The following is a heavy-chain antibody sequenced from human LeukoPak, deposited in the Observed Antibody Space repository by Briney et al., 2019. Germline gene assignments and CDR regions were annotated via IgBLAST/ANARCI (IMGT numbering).Heavy chain of an antibody. D-gene: IGHD3-10*01. Sequence: SETLSLTCTVSGGSLSTYYWSWIRQPPGKGLEWIGYISYSGSTNYSPSLKSRVTISVDTSKNQFSLTLSSVTAADTAVYYCARERSGSYYENFDYWGQGTLVTVSS. V-gene: IGHV4-59*12. CDR1: GGSLSTYY. J-gene: IGHJ4*02. CDR2: ISYSGST. CDR3: ARERSGSYYENFDY.